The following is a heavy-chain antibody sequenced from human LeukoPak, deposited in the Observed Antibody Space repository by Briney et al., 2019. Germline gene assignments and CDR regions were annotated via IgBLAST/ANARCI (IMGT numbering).Heavy chain of an antibody. J-gene: IGHJ4*02. CDR2: ITNSGGTT. D-gene: IGHD6-13*01. CDR1: GFTFSTYA. Sequence: GGSLRLSCAASGFTFSTYAMSWVRQAPGKGLEWVSGITNSGGTTYYADSVRGRSTISRDNSKNTLYLQMSSLRVEDTAVYYCAKGSSWADYWGQGTLVTVSS. V-gene: IGHV3-23*01. CDR3: AKGSSWADY.